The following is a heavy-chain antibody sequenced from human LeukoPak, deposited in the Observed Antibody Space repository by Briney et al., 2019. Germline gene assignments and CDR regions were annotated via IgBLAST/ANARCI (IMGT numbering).Heavy chain of an antibody. CDR1: GFTFSNYG. J-gene: IGHJ6*02. CDR3: ARDPRGSLDV. V-gene: IGHV3-30*03. Sequence: PGGSLRLSCAASGFTFSNYGMHWVRQAPGKGLEWVAVISYDESDKYYADSVKGRFTISRDNAKNSLYLQMNSLRAEDTAVYYCARDPRGSLDVWGQGTTVTVSS. CDR2: ISYDESDK. D-gene: IGHD3-10*01.